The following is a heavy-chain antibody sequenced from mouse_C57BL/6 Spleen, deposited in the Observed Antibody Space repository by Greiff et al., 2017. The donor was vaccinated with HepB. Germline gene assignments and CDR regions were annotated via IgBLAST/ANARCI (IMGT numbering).Heavy chain of an antibody. V-gene: IGHV5-12*01. CDR1: GFTLSDYY. D-gene: IGHD2-5*01. CDR3: ARGGSNYFYAMDY. Sequence: EVQGVESGGGLVQPGGSLKLSCAASGFTLSDYYMYWVRQTPEKRLEWVAYISNGGGSTYYPDTVKGRFTISRDNAKNTLYLQMSRLKSEDTAMYYCARGGSNYFYAMDYWGQGTSVTVSS. J-gene: IGHJ4*01. CDR2: ISNGGGST.